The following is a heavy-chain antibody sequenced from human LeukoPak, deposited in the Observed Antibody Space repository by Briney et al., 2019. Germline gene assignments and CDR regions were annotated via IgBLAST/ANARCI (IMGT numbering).Heavy chain of an antibody. D-gene: IGHD3-10*01. J-gene: IGHJ6*04. Sequence: SETLSLTCTVSGYSISSGYYWGWIRQPPGKGLEWIGEINHSGSTNYNPSLKSRVTISVDTSKNQFSLKLSSVTAADTAVYYCARIGYYYGSGSSHSMDVWGKGTTVTISS. CDR3: ARIGYYYGSGSSHSMDV. CDR1: GYSISSGYY. V-gene: IGHV4-38-2*02. CDR2: INHSGST.